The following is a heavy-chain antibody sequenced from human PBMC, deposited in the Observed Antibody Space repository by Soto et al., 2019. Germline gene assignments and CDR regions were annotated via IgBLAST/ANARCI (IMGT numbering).Heavy chain of an antibody. D-gene: IGHD2-21*02. J-gene: IGHJ4*02. Sequence: QVQLMQSGAEVKKPGASVKVSCKASGDTFSDYYIHWVRQAPGQGLEWMGTVNPSGGHTTYSQHFLGRVTMTRDPSTSTLHRELTSLTSADTAVYYCAGGGHVVVVTAALDYWGQGTLVTVSS. CDR2: VNPSGGHT. V-gene: IGHV1-46*01. CDR3: AGGGHVVVVTAALDY. CDR1: GDTFSDYY.